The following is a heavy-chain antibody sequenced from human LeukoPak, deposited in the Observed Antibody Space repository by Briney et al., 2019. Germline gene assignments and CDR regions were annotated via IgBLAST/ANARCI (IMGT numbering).Heavy chain of an antibody. CDR1: GVSFSGYY. CDR2: INHSGST. CDR3: ARGEGFDYGDLNWFDP. D-gene: IGHD4-17*01. J-gene: IGHJ5*02. Sequence: KPSETLSLTCAVYGVSFSGYYWSWIRQPPGKGLEWIGEINHSGSTNYNPSLKSRVTISADTSKNQFPLKLSSVTAADTAVYYCARGEGFDYGDLNWFDPWGQGTLVTVSS. V-gene: IGHV4-34*01.